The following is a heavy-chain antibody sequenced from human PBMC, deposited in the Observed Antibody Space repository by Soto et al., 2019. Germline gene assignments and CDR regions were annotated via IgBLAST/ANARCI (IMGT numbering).Heavy chain of an antibody. D-gene: IGHD3-9*01. Sequence: EVQLVESGGGLVKPGGSLRLSCAASGFTFSNAWMNWVRQAPGKGLEWVGRIKSKTDGGTTDYAAPVKGRFTISRDDLKNTLYLQMNSLKTEDTAVYYCTAEYYDILTGYLRDDAFDIWGQGTMVTVSS. CDR1: GFTFSNAW. V-gene: IGHV3-15*07. J-gene: IGHJ3*02. CDR2: IKSKTDGGTT. CDR3: TAEYYDILTGYLRDDAFDI.